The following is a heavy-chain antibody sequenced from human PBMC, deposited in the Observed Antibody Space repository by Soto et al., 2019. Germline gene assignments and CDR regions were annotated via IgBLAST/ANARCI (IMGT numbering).Heavy chain of an antibody. CDR2: ISGSGGST. V-gene: IGHV3-23*01. D-gene: IGHD4-17*01. CDR3: AKAWSAVTDWFDY. J-gene: IGHJ4*02. CDR1: GFTFSSYA. Sequence: LRLSCASSGFTFSSYAMSWVRQAPGKGLEWVSAISGSGGSTYYADSVKGRFTISRDNSKNTLYLQMNSLRAEDTAVYYCAKAWSAVTDWFDYWGQGTLVTVSS.